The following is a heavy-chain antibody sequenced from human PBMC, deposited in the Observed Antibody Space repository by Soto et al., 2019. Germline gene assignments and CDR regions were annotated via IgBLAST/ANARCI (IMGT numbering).Heavy chain of an antibody. J-gene: IGHJ6*02. CDR2: IIPIFGTA. CDR3: ARDPSEGYYYGMDV. CDR1: GGTFSSYA. Sequence: ASVKVSCKASGGTFSSYAISWVRQAPGQGLEWMGGIIPIFGTANYAQKFQGRVTITADESTSTAYIELSSLRSEDTAVYYCARDPSEGYYYGMDVWGQGTTVTVSS. V-gene: IGHV1-69*13.